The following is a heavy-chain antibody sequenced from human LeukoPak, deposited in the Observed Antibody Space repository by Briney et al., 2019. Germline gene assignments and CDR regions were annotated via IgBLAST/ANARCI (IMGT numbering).Heavy chain of an antibody. CDR3: AEANWGFYGSSGYYHVGFDY. V-gene: IGHV3-21*04. CDR1: GFTFSSYS. CDR2: ISSSSSYI. D-gene: IGHD3-22*01. Sequence: PGGSLRLSCAASGFTFSSYSMNWVRQAPGKGLEWVSSISSSSSYIYYADSVKGRFTISRDNAKNSLYLQMNSLRAEDTALYYCAEANWGFYGSSGYYHVGFDYWGQGTLVTVSS. J-gene: IGHJ4*02.